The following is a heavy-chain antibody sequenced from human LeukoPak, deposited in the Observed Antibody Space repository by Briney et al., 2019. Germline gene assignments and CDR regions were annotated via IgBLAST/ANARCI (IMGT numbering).Heavy chain of an antibody. V-gene: IGHV4-4*07. Sequence: SETLSLTCTVSGGSISSYYWSWIRQPAGKGLEWFGRIYASGSTNYNPSLKRRVTMSVDTSQNQFFLKVNSVTAADTAVYYCARVTQKLERIAVARTSEWRANWYFDLWGRGTLVTVSS. J-gene: IGHJ2*01. CDR2: IYASGST. D-gene: IGHD6-19*01. CDR3: ARVTQKLERIAVARTSEWRANWYFDL. CDR1: GGSISSYY.